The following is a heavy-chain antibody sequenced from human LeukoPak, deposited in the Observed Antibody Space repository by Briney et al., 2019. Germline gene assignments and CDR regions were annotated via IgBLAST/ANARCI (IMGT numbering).Heavy chain of an antibody. CDR3: ARVRNDGYYYYGMDV. V-gene: IGHV4-59*01. J-gene: IGHJ6*02. Sequence: SETLSLTCTVSGGSISSYYWSWIRQSPGKGLEWIAYINYSGSTNYNPSLKSRVTISVDTSKKQFSLKVSSVTAADTAVYYCARVRNDGYYYYGMDVWGQGTTVTVSS. CDR2: INYSGST. CDR1: GGSISSYY. D-gene: IGHD1-1*01.